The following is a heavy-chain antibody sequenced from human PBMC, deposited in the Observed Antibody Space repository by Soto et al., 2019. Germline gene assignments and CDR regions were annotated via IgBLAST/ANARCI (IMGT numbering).Heavy chain of an antibody. J-gene: IGHJ2*01. D-gene: IGHD4-4*01. CDR2: ISYDGSNK. V-gene: IGHV3-30-3*01. CDR1: GFTFSSYA. Sequence: QVQLVESGGGVVQPGRSLRLSCAASGFTFSSYAMHWVRQAPGKGLEWVAVISYDGSNKYYADSVKGRFTISRDTSKNPRYLQMNSLRAEDTAVYYCARPLWRDDYNWGYFDLWGRGTLVTVSS. CDR3: ARPLWRDDYNWGYFDL.